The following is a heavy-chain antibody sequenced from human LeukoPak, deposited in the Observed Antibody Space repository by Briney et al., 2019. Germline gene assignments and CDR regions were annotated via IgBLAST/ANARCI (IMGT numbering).Heavy chain of an antibody. Sequence: SETLSLTCTVSGGSISSGSYYWSWIRQPAGKGLEWIGRIYTSGSTNYNPSLKTRVTMSVDTSKNQFSLKVSSVTAADTAVYYCARDSGGVTYFSDYWGQGTLVTVSS. CDR2: IYTSGST. CDR3: ARDSGGVTYFSDY. D-gene: IGHD3-16*01. V-gene: IGHV4-61*02. J-gene: IGHJ4*02. CDR1: GGSISSGSYY.